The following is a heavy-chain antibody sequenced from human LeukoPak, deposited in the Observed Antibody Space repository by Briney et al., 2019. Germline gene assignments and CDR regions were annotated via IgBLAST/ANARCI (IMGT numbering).Heavy chain of an antibody. CDR2: IKQDGSEK. V-gene: IGHV3-7*03. D-gene: IGHD2-2*01. CDR3: ARDTGGLVPAAMFDP. CDR1: GFTFSSYW. Sequence: PGGSLRLSCAASGFTFSSYWMSWVRQAPGKGLEWVANIKQDGSEKYYVDSVKGRFTISRDNAKNSLYLQMNSLRAEDTAVYYCARDTGGLVPAAMFDPWGQGTLVTVSS. J-gene: IGHJ5*02.